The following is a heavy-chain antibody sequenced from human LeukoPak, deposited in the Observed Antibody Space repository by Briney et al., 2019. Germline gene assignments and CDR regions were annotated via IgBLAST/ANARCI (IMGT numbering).Heavy chain of an antibody. V-gene: IGHV4-59*08. CDR1: GGSISSYY. CDR3: ARHGTYYDFWSGYYHAFDI. J-gene: IGHJ3*02. D-gene: IGHD3-3*01. CDR2: IYYSGST. Sequence: SETLSLTCTVSGGSISSYYWSWIRQPPGKGLEWIGYIYYSGSTNYNPSLKSRVTISVDTSKNQFSLKLSSVTAADTAVYYCARHGTYYDFWSGYYHAFDIWGQGTMVTVSS.